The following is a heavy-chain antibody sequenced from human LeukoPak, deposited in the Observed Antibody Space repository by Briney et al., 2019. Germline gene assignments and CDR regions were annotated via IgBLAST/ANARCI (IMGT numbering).Heavy chain of an antibody. D-gene: IGHD2-15*01. J-gene: IGHJ6*03. CDR3: ARQARCSGGSCYSGGYYYYMDV. CDR2: INHSGST. V-gene: IGHV4-34*01. Sequence: SETLSLTCAVYGGSFSGYYWSWIRQPPGKGLEWIGEINHSGSTNYNPSLKSRVTISVDTSRNQFSLKLSSVTAADTAVYYCARQARCSGGSCYSGGYYYYMDVWGKGTTVTISS. CDR1: GGSFSGYY.